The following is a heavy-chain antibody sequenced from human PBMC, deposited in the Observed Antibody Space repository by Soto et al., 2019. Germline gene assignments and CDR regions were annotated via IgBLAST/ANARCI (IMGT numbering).Heavy chain of an antibody. D-gene: IGHD2-15*01. CDR2: IYHSGST. CDR1: GGSISSGGYS. Sequence: QLQLQESGSGLVKPSQTLSLTCAVSGGSISSGGYSWSWIRQPPGKGLEWIGYIYHSGSTYYNPSLKSRVTISVERSKNQSSLKLSSVTAADPAVYYCASGGPSDAFDVWGQGTMVTVSS. J-gene: IGHJ3*01. CDR3: ASGGPSDAFDV. V-gene: IGHV4-30-2*01.